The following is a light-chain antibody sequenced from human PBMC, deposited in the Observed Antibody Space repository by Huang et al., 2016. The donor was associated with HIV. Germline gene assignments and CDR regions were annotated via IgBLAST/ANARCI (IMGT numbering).Light chain of an antibody. CDR1: QSLSSY. CDR3: QQSYSTPFT. V-gene: IGKV1-39*01. Sequence: DIQMTQSPSSLSASVRDRVTITCRARQSLSSYLNWYQQKPGKAPKLLIYATSSLQSGVPSRFSGSGSGTDFTLTISSLQPEDFATYYCQQSYSTPFTFGPGTKVDIK. J-gene: IGKJ3*01. CDR2: ATS.